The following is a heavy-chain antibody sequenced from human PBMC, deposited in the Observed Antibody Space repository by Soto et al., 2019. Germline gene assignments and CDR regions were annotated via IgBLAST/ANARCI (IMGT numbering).Heavy chain of an antibody. CDR3: ARDGYSSYFDY. D-gene: IGHD6-13*01. Sequence: TLSLTCTVSGGSISSYYWSWIRQPPGKGLEWIGYMYYSGRTNYNPSLKSRVTISVDTSKNQFSLKLSSVTAADAAVYYCARDGYSSYFDYWGQGTLVTVSS. CDR2: MYYSGRT. V-gene: IGHV4-59*01. CDR1: GGSISSYY. J-gene: IGHJ4*02.